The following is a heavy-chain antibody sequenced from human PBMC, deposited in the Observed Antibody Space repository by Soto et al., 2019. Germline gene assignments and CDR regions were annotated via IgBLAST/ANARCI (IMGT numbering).Heavy chain of an antibody. CDR3: ARAAKITSYGPDDY. V-gene: IGHV1-69*13. Sequence: ASVKVSCKASGGTFSSYAISWVRQAPGQGLEWMGGIIPIFGTANYAQKFQGRVTITADESTSTAYMELSSLRSEDTAVYYCARAAKITSYGPDDYWGQGTLVTVSS. CDR2: IIPIFGTA. CDR1: GGTFSSYA. J-gene: IGHJ4*02. D-gene: IGHD4-17*01.